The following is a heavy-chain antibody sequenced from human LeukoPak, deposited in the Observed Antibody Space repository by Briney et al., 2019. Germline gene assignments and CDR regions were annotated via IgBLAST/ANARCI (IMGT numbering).Heavy chain of an antibody. V-gene: IGHV3-7*01. CDR2: IKQDGSEK. D-gene: IGHD3-10*01. CDR3: ARDGYYYGSGSYYGSNDY. Sequence: GGSLRLSCAASGFTFSSYWMSWVRQAPGKGLEWVANIKQDGSEKYYVDSVKGRFTISRDNAKNSLYLQMNSVIAEDTAVYYCARDGYYYGSGSYYGSNDYWGQGTLVTVSS. CDR1: GFTFSSYW. J-gene: IGHJ4*02.